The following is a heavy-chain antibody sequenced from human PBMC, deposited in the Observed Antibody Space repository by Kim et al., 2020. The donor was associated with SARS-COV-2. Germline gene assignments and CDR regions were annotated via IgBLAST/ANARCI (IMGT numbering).Heavy chain of an antibody. D-gene: IGHD3-10*01. Sequence: KYYADSVKGRFPSSRDNSKDTLYLQMNSLRAEDTAVYYCATEFVTDAFEILGQGTVVTVSS. CDR2: K. J-gene: IGHJ3*02. V-gene: IGHV3-33*01. CDR3: ATEFVTDAFEI.